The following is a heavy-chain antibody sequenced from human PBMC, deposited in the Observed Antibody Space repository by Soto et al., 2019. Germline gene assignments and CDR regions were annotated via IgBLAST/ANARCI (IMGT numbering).Heavy chain of an antibody. CDR1: GDRVSSNSSA. J-gene: IGHJ5*02. D-gene: IGHD3-9*01. CDR2: TYYRSKWYN. Sequence: HTLSVTCAVSGDRVSSNSSALNLIRQSPSRGLEWLGRTYYRSKWYNDYAVSVKSRITINPDTSKNQFSLQLNSVTPEDTAVYYCARGTYYDILTGPRKNYNWFDPWGQGTLVTVSS. V-gene: IGHV6-1*01. CDR3: ARGTYYDILTGPRKNYNWFDP.